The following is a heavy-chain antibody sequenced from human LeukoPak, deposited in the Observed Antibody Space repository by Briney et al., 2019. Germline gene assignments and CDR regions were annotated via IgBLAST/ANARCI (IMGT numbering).Heavy chain of an antibody. Sequence: GGSLRLSCAASGFTFSGYWIHWVRQVPGKGLVWVSRINSHGSSTSYADSVKGRFTISRDNAKKSLYLQMDSLRAEDTAVYYCATHGYSELRYFDWSTNEWGQGTLVTVSS. J-gene: IGHJ4*02. CDR3: ATHGYSELRYFDWSTNE. CDR2: INSHGSST. D-gene: IGHD3-9*01. CDR1: GFTFSGYW. V-gene: IGHV3-74*01.